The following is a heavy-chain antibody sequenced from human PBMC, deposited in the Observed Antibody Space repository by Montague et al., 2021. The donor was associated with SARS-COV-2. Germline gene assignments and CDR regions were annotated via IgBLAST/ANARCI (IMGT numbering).Heavy chain of an antibody. V-gene: IGHV4-59*01. CDR1: GGSISSYY. D-gene: IGHD3-22*01. J-gene: IGHJ3*02. CDR2: IYFSGST. Sequence: SETLSLTCTVSGGSISSYYCSWIRQPPGKGLEWIGYIYFSGSTNYNSYLKSRVPISVDTSKNQFSLKLSSVTATDTAVYDFARDRGEYYYDSSGYYADAFDIWGQGTMVTVSS. CDR3: ARDRGEYYYDSSGYYADAFDI.